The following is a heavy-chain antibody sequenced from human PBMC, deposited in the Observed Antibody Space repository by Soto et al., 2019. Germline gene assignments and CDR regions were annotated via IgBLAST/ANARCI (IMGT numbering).Heavy chain of an antibody. Sequence: QVHLQESGPGLVRPSETLSLSCSVSGDSMATGGHYYNWIRHLPGKGLEWIGYIYYSGATHYSPSLRPRATISIDTSKNKFSLRLISVTAADTALYFCAGDKDLKPTVWGYWGQGIQVTVSS. V-gene: IGHV4-31*02. J-gene: IGHJ4*02. CDR2: IYYSGAT. CDR1: GDSMATGGHY. CDR3: AGDKDLKPTVWGY. D-gene: IGHD7-27*01.